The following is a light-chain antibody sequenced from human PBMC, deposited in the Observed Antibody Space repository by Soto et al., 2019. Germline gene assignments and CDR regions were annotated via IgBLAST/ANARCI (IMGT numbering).Light chain of an antibody. CDR2: EVS. J-gene: IGLJ1*01. Sequence: QSALTQPASVSGSPGQSITISCTGTSSDVGGYNYVSSYQQHPGKAPKLMIYEVSNRPAGDSDRFSGSKSGNTASLTISGLQAEDEADYYCSSYTSSSTPGVFGTGTKLTVL. CDR3: SSYTSSSTPGV. V-gene: IGLV2-14*01. CDR1: SSDVGGYNY.